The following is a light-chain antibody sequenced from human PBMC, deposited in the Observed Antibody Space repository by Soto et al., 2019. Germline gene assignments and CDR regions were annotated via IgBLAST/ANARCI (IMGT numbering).Light chain of an antibody. CDR2: GAS. CDR3: QQYNTWLWT. J-gene: IGKJ1*01. CDR1: QSINAH. Sequence: EVGMTQSPTTLSVSPGERVTLSCRASQSINAHLAWYQQKPGQAPRLLIHGASTRATGIPARFSGSGFGTEFILTISSLQSEDFAVYYCQQYNTWLWTFGQGTKVEIQ. V-gene: IGKV3-15*01.